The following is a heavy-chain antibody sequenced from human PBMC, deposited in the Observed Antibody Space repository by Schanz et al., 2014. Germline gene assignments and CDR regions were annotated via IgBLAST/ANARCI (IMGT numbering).Heavy chain of an antibody. CDR3: ARGGFGELSAFDI. CDR1: GFTFSDYS. D-gene: IGHD3-10*01. V-gene: IGHV3-48*01. J-gene: IGHJ3*02. CDR2: IRSSSTPI. Sequence: EVQLVESGGGWVQPGGSLRLSCAASGFTFSDYSMNWVRQAPGKGPEWVSYIRSSSTPIYYADSVKGRFTISRDNAKNSLYLQMNSLRPEDTAVYYCARGGFGELSAFDIWGQGTMVTVSS.